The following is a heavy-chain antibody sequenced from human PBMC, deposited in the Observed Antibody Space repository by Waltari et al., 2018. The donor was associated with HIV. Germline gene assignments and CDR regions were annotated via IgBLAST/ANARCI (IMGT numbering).Heavy chain of an antibody. Sequence: QVQLQESGPGLVKPSQTLSLTCTVSGGSISSGGYYWSWIGQHPGTGLEWIGYIYYSGSTYYNPSLKSRVTISVDTSKNQFSLKLSSVTAADTAVYYCARDKGYYYDSSGGVWFDYWGQGTLVTVSS. V-gene: IGHV4-31*03. CDR2: IYYSGST. CDR1: GGSISSGGYY. CDR3: ARDKGYYYDSSGGVWFDY. J-gene: IGHJ4*02. D-gene: IGHD3-22*01.